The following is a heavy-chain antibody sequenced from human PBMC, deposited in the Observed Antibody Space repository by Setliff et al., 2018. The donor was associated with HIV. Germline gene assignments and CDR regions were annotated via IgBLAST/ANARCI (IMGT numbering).Heavy chain of an antibody. D-gene: IGHD4-17*01. CDR1: GDTFRSYA. Sequence: ASVKVSCKASGDTFRSYAINWVRQAPGQGLEWMGWINTDTGSPTYAQGVTGHFVFSLDTSVSTAYLQISSLQAEDTAVYYCTREVLRLDYWGQGTLVTVSS. V-gene: IGHV7-4-1*02. CDR2: INTDTGSP. J-gene: IGHJ4*02. CDR3: TREVLRLDY.